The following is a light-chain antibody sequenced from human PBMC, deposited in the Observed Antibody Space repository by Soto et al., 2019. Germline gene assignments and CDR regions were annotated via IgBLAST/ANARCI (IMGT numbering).Light chain of an antibody. V-gene: IGKV3-20*01. CDR1: QNIRSS. CDR3: QQYGSSPRT. CDR2: DAS. Sequence: EVVMTQSPASLSASPGERVTLSCRASQNIRSSLAWYQQKPGQAPRLLIYDASNRATGIPDRFSGSGSGTDFTLTISRLEPEDFAVYYCQQYGSSPRTFGQGTRLEIK. J-gene: IGKJ5*01.